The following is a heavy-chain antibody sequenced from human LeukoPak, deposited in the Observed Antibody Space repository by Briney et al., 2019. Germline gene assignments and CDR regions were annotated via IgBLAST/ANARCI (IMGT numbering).Heavy chain of an antibody. CDR2: IYYSGST. V-gene: IGHV4-61*01. Sequence: SETLSLTCTVSGGSVSSGSYYWSWIRQPPGKGREWIGYIYYSGSTNYNPSLKSRVTISVDTSKNQFSLKLSSVTAADTAVYYCAATEVVVPAAPFETFDYWGQGTLVTVSS. CDR1: GGSVSSGSYY. D-gene: IGHD2-2*01. CDR3: AATEVVVPAAPFETFDY. J-gene: IGHJ4*02.